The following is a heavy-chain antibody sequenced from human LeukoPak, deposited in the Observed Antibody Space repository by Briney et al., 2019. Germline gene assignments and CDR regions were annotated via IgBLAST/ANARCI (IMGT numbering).Heavy chain of an antibody. Sequence: SETLSLTCTVSGGSISSYYCSWIRQPPGKGLEWIGYISYSGRTNYNPSLKSRVTVSVATSKNQFSLKLSSVTAADTAVYYCARLGSNNWFDPWGQGTLVTVSS. CDR2: ISYSGRT. J-gene: IGHJ5*02. V-gene: IGHV4-59*01. CDR3: ARLGSNNWFDP. CDR1: GGSISSYY.